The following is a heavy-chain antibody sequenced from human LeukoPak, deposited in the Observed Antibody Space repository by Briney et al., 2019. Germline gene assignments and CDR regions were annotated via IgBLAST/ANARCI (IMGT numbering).Heavy chain of an antibody. CDR2: INYNGNT. V-gene: IGHV4-59*08. Sequence: PSETLSLTCTVSGGSISSYYWSWIRQPPGKGLEWIGYINYNGNTNYNPSLKSRVTISVDTSKNQFSLKLSSVTAAGTAVYYCASFSWGSGSYNQEAIWSWIDPWGQGTLVTVSS. CDR1: GGSISSYY. J-gene: IGHJ5*02. D-gene: IGHD3-10*01. CDR3: ASFSWGSGSYNQEAIWSWIDP.